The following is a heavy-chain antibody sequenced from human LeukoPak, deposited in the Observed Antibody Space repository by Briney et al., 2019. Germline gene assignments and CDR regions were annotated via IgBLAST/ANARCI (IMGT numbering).Heavy chain of an antibody. CDR2: IFLAGQT. CDR3: SRESGPFCPFGY. CDR1: GGSISGTNR. Sequence: SETLSLTCGVSGGSISGTNRWRWVRQPPGQGLEWIGEIFLAGQTNFNPSLNGQVTMSLDKSSNKLYLHLTSVTAADTATYFCSRESGPFCPFGYWGQGTLVSVSS. J-gene: IGHJ4*02. D-gene: IGHD1-26*01. V-gene: IGHV4/OR15-8*02.